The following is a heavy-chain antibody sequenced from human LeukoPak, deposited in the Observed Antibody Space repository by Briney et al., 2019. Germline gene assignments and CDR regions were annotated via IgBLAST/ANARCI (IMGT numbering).Heavy chain of an antibody. Sequence: SETLSLTCTVSGSSISNYYWGWIRQAPGKGLEWIGSIYYSGNTYYNSSLKSRVTISLDTSKNQFSLKLSSVTAADTAVYYCARGGMFIAARSYFDYWGQGTLVTVSS. D-gene: IGHD6-6*01. CDR2: IYYSGNT. CDR3: ARGGMFIAARSYFDY. CDR1: GSSISNYY. J-gene: IGHJ4*02. V-gene: IGHV4-39*07.